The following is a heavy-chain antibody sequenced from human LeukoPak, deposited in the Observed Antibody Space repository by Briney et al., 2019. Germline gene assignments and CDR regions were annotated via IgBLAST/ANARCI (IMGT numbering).Heavy chain of an antibody. Sequence: PGGSLRLSCAVSGFIFSRYEMNWVRQAPGKGLEWVSYISSSGSTIYYADSVKGRFTISRDNAKNSLYLQMNSLRAEDTAVYYCARDFGYGESDAFDIWGQGTMVTVSS. CDR1: GFIFSRYE. CDR3: ARDFGYGESDAFDI. V-gene: IGHV3-48*03. D-gene: IGHD3-10*01. CDR2: ISSSGSTI. J-gene: IGHJ3*02.